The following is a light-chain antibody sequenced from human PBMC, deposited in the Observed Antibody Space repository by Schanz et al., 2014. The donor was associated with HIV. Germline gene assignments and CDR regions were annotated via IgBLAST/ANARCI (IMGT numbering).Light chain of an antibody. CDR3: QQSYGTSWT. CDR2: AGS. V-gene: IGKV1-6*01. Sequence: AIQMTQSPSSLSASVGDRVTITCRASQDIRNDLGWYQQKPGKAPKLLIYAGSRLQSGVPSRFSGSGSGTDFTLTISSLQPEDFATYYCQQSYGTSWTFGQGTKVEIK. J-gene: IGKJ1*01. CDR1: QDIRND.